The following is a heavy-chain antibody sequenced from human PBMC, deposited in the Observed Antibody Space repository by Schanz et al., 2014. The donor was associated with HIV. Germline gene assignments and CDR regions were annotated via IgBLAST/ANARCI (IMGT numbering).Heavy chain of an antibody. CDR3: ARGARYGMDV. Sequence: QVQLVQSGAEVKKPGSSVKVSCKASGGAFNSHTISWLRQAPGQGLEWMGWISAYNGKTNYARKVQGRVTMTTDTSTTTAYMELRSLRSDDTAVYYCARGARYGMDVWGQGTTVTVSS. J-gene: IGHJ6*02. V-gene: IGHV1-18*04. CDR1: GGAFNSHT. CDR2: ISAYNGKT.